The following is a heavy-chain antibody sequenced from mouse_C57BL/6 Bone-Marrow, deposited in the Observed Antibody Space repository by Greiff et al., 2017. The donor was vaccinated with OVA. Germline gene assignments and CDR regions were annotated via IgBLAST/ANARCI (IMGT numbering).Heavy chain of an antibody. CDR3: ARRDYYGSPYYAMDY. D-gene: IGHD1-1*01. CDR1: GFSLTSYG. J-gene: IGHJ4*01. CDR2: IWSGGST. Sequence: VQLKESGPGLVQPSQSLSITCTVSGFSLTSYGVHWVRQSPGKGLEWLGVIWSGGSTDYNAAFISRLSISKDNSKSQVFFKMNSLQADDTSIYYCARRDYYGSPYYAMDYWGQGTSVTVSS. V-gene: IGHV2-2*01.